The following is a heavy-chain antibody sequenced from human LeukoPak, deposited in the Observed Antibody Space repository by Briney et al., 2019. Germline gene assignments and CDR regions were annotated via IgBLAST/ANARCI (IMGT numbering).Heavy chain of an antibody. J-gene: IGHJ4*02. Sequence: GGSLRLACAASGFTFSSYAMSWVRQAPGKGLEWVSVISGSGGRTYYAVSVKGRFTVSRDNSKNTLYLQMNSLRAEDTAVYYCAASTSWFNYFDYWGQGTLVTFSS. D-gene: IGHD6-13*01. CDR1: GFTFSSYA. CDR3: AASTSWFNYFDY. CDR2: ISGSGGRT. V-gene: IGHV3-23*01.